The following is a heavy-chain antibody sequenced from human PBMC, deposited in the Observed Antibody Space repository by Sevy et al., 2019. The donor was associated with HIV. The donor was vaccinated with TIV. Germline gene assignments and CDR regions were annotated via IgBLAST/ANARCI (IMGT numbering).Heavy chain of an antibody. Sequence: GGSLRLSCAASGFTFSSYVMHWVRQAPGKGLEWVAVISYDGSNKYYADSVKGRFTISRDNSKNTLYLQMNSLRAEDTAVYYCAKDEDILTGYYPFDYWGQGTLVTVSS. J-gene: IGHJ4*02. CDR1: GFTFSSYV. V-gene: IGHV3-30*18. CDR3: AKDEDILTGYYPFDY. D-gene: IGHD3-9*01. CDR2: ISYDGSNK.